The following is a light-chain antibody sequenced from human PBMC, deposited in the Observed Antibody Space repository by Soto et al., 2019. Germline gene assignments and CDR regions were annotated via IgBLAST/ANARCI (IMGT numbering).Light chain of an antibody. CDR3: YSYAGGNLYV. CDR1: SSDVGSYNL. Sequence: QSALAQPASVSASPGQSITIPCTGTSSDVGSYNLVSWFQQHPGKVPKLLIYEGTKRPSGLSDRFSGSKSGTTASLTISGLQAEDEAHYYCYSYAGGNLYVFGTGTKVTVL. J-gene: IGLJ1*01. CDR2: EGT. V-gene: IGLV2-23*01.